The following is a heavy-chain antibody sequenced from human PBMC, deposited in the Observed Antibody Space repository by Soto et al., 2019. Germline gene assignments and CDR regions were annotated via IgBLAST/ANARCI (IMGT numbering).Heavy chain of an antibody. J-gene: IGHJ3*02. CDR3: ARETPHYYDSSGPNAWAFDI. Sequence: QVQLVQSGAEVKKPGSSVKVSCKASGGTFSSYAISWVRQAPGQGLEWMGGINPIFGTANHAQKFQGRVTVSADESTSPACMELSSLRSEDTAVYCCARETPHYYDSSGPNAWAFDICGQGTMVTVSS. CDR1: GGTFSSYA. CDR2: INPIFGTA. V-gene: IGHV1-69*01. D-gene: IGHD3-22*01.